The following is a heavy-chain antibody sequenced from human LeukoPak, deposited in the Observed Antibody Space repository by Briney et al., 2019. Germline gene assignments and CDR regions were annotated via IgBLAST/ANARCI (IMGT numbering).Heavy chain of an antibody. CDR2: IYTSGST. J-gene: IGHJ6*02. CDR3: ARDGTYSCSSTSCYQYYYYYGMDV. D-gene: IGHD2-2*01. Sequence: SETLSLTCTVSGGSISSYYWSWIRQPAVKGLEWIGRIYTSGSTNYNPSLKSRVTMSVDTSKNQFSLKLSSVAAADTAVYYCARDGTYSCSSTSCYQYYYYYGMDVWGQGTTVTVSS. V-gene: IGHV4-4*07. CDR1: GGSISSYY.